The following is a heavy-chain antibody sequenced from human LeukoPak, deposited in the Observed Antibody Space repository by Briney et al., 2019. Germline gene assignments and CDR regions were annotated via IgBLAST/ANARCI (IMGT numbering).Heavy chain of an antibody. CDR1: GYTFTGYY. CDR3: ARDGGYSYGDYWYFDL. J-gene: IGHJ2*01. V-gene: IGHV1-2*02. CDR2: INPNSGGT. D-gene: IGHD5-18*01. Sequence: GASVKVSCKASGYTFTGYYMHWVRQAPGQGLEWMGWINPNSGGTNYAQKFQGRVTMTRDTSISTAYMELSRLRSDDTAVYYCARDGGYSYGDYWYFDLWGRGTLVTVSS.